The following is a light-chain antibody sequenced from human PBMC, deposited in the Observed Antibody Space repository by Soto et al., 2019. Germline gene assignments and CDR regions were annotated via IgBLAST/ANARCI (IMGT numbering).Light chain of an antibody. Sequence: QSALTQPPSASGSPGQSVTISGIGTSSDVGGYNYVSWYQQHPGKAPKLIIYEVSKRPSGVPDRFSGSKSGNTASLTVSGLQAEDEADYYCSSYAASNNLGVFGGGTKVTVL. CDR3: SSYAASNNLGV. CDR2: EVS. J-gene: IGLJ2*01. CDR1: SSDVGGYNY. V-gene: IGLV2-8*01.